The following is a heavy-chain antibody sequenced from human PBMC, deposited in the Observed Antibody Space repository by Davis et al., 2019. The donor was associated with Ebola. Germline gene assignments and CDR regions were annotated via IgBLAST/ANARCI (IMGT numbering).Heavy chain of an antibody. J-gene: IGHJ4*02. V-gene: IGHV1-18*01. CDR2: ISGYNGNT. CDR1: GYTFTSSA. Sequence: ASVKVSCKASGYTFTSSAFSWVRQAPGQGLEWVGWISGYNGNTKYAQKYQGRVTMTTDTSTSTAYMELKSLTSDDTALYYCARDLGALGFDNWGQGTLVTVSS. D-gene: IGHD1-26*01. CDR3: ARDLGALGFDN.